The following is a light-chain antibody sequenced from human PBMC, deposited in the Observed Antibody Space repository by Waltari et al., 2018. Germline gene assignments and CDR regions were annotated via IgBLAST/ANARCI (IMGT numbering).Light chain of an antibody. V-gene: IGLV1-44*01. J-gene: IGLJ1*01. Sequence: QSVLTQPPSASGTPGQRVTISCSGSSSNIGSNTLNWYQQPPGTAPTRLIYGQNQRPAGAPARFSGSKSGTSASLAISGLKSADEAHYYCAAWDDSLNGFYVFGTGTKVTVL. CDR3: AAWDDSLNGFYV. CDR1: SSNIGSNT. CDR2: GQN.